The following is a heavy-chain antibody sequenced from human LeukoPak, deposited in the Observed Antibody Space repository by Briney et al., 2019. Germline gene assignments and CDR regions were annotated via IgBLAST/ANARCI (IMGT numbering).Heavy chain of an antibody. CDR2: IYTSGST. CDR3: ARDGRGGSGSYYYYCYYMDD. Sequence: SETLSLTSTVSGGSISSYSRSWIRQPAGKGLEWIWRIYTSGSTTYNASLKSRVTMSVATSKTQFSLKLSSVTAADTAVYYCARDGRGGSGSYYYYCYYMDDWGKGTTVTVSS. D-gene: IGHD3-10*01. CDR1: GGSISSYS. J-gene: IGHJ6*03. V-gene: IGHV4-4*07.